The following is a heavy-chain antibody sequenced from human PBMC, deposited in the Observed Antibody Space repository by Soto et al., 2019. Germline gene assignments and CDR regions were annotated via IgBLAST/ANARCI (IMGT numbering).Heavy chain of an antibody. CDR1: GGSFNGYY. Sequence: PSETLSLTCAVYGGSFNGYYWSWIRQPPGKGLEWIGEVHHGGNTNYNPSLKSRVTISGDTSKKQFSLTLSSVTAADTAVYYCARQPTTGDTDLWFDPWGQGTLVTVSS. CDR2: VHHGGNT. D-gene: IGHD2-21*01. V-gene: IGHV4-34*01. J-gene: IGHJ5*02. CDR3: ARQPTTGDTDLWFDP.